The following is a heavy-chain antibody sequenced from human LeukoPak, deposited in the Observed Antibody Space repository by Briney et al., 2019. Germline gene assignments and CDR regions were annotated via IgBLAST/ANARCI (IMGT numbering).Heavy chain of an antibody. CDR2: IYTSGST. J-gene: IGHJ5*02. D-gene: IGHD3-9*01. CDR1: GGSISSGSYY. V-gene: IGHV4-61*02. CDR3: ARDESDYDILTGYFLRFDP. Sequence: PSETLSLTCTVSGGSISSGSYYWSWIRQPAGKGLEWIGRIYTSGSTNYNPSLKSRVTMSVDTSKNQFSLKLSSVTAADTAVYYCARDESDYDILTGYFLRFDPWGQGTLVTVSS.